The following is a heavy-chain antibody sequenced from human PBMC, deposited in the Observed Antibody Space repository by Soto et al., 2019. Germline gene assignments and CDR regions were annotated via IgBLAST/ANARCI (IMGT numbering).Heavy chain of an antibody. CDR1: GGSFSGYY. Sequence: KASETLSLTCAVYGGSFSGYYWSWIRQPPGKGLEWIGEINHSGSTNYDPSLKSRVTISVDTSKNQFSLKLSSVTAADTAVYYCARGIDPDYYYDSSGYSNWFDPWGQGTLVTVSS. CDR3: ARGIDPDYYYDSSGYSNWFDP. CDR2: INHSGST. V-gene: IGHV4-34*01. D-gene: IGHD3-22*01. J-gene: IGHJ5*02.